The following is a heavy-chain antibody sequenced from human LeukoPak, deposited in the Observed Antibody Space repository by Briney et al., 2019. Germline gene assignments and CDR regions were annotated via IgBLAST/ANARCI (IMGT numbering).Heavy chain of an antibody. D-gene: IGHD6-13*01. V-gene: IGHV3-23*01. Sequence: GGSLRLSCAASGFTFSSYAMSWVRQAPGKGLKWVSAISGSGGSTYYADSVKGRFTISRDNSKNTLYLQMNSLRAEDTAVYYCAKLGIAAAEGTDAFDIWGQGTMVTVSS. CDR2: ISGSGGST. J-gene: IGHJ3*02. CDR3: AKLGIAAAEGTDAFDI. CDR1: GFTFSSYA.